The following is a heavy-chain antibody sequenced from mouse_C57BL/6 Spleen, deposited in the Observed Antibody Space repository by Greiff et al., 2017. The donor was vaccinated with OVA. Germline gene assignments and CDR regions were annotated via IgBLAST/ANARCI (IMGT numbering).Heavy chain of an antibody. Sequence: VQLQQSGAELVRPGASVTLSCKASGYTFTDYEMHWVKQTPVHGLEWIGAIDPETGGTAYNQKFKGKAILTADKSSSTAYMELRSLTSGDSAVYYWTRSGYYGSSYYFDYWGQGTTLTVSS. V-gene: IGHV1-15*01. D-gene: IGHD1-1*01. J-gene: IGHJ2*01. CDR1: GYTFTDYE. CDR2: IDPETGGT. CDR3: TRSGYYGSSYYFDY.